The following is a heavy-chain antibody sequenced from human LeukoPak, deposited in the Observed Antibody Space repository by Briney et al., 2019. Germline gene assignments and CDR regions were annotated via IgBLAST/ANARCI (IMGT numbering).Heavy chain of an antibody. Sequence: GGSLRLSCAASGFSFSVYAMNWVRQAPGKGLEWVANIKQDASEKYYVDSVKGRFTISRDNAKNSLFLQMNSLRAEDTAVYYCARRGNRLAGAGTDYWGQGTLVTVSS. D-gene: IGHD6-13*01. CDR1: GFSFSVYA. V-gene: IGHV3-7*03. CDR2: IKQDASEK. CDR3: ARRGNRLAGAGTDY. J-gene: IGHJ4*02.